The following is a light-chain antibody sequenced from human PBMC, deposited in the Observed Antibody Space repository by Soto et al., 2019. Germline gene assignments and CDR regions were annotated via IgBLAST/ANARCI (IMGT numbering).Light chain of an antibody. CDR1: QSVSSSY. V-gene: IGKV3-20*01. J-gene: IGKJ2*01. Sequence: EIGLTQSPCTLSLSQGERATLSCRASQSVSSSYLDWYQQKPGQAPRLLIYGASSRATGIPDRFSGSGSGSDFTLTISRLEPEDCAVYYCQQYCSSPTYTIGQGNKLEIK. CDR2: GAS. CDR3: QQYCSSPTYT.